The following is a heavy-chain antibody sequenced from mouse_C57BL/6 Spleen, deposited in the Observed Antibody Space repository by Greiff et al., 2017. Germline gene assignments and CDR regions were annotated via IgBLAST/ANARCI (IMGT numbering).Heavy chain of an antibody. D-gene: IGHD5-1-1*01. V-gene: IGHV14-4*01. Sequence: VQLQQSGAELVRPGASVKLSCTASGFNIKDDYMHWVKQRPEQGLEWIGWIDPENGDTEYASKFQGKATITADTSSNTAYLQLSSLTSEDTAVYYCTTDTGGYFDVWGTGTTVTVSS. J-gene: IGHJ1*03. CDR3: TTDTGGYFDV. CDR1: GFNIKDDY. CDR2: IDPENGDT.